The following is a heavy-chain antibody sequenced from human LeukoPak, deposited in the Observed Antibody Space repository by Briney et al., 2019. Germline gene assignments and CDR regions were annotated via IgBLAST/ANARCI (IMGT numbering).Heavy chain of an antibody. J-gene: IGHJ4*02. CDR3: ARQGLSYFDY. Sequence: GGSLRLSCAASGFTFSSYAMHWVRQAPGKGLEWVAVISYDGSNKYYADSVKGRFTISRDNSKNTLYLQMNSLRAEDTAVYYCARQGLSYFDYWGQGTLVTVSS. CDR1: GFTFSSYA. V-gene: IGHV3-30-3*01. CDR2: ISYDGSNK.